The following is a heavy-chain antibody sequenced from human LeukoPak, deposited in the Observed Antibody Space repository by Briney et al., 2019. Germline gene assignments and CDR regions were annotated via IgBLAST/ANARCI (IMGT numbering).Heavy chain of an antibody. V-gene: IGHV4-61*02. CDR2: INTSGST. J-gene: IGHJ4*02. D-gene: IGHD3-22*01. CDR1: GGSISSGSYY. CDR3: ARTGVVKYYYDSSGYYYEV. Sequence: TSQTLSLTCTGSGGSISSGSYYWSWIRQPAGKGLEWIGRINTSGSTNYNPSLKSRVTISVDTSKNQFSLKLSSVTAADTAVYYCARTGVVKYYYDSSGYYYEVWGQGTLVTVSS.